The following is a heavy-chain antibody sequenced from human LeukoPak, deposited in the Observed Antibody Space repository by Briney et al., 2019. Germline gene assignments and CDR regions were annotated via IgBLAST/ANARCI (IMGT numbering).Heavy chain of an antibody. Sequence: PSETLSLTCTVSGGSISSYYWSWIRQPPGKGVEWIGYIYYSGSTNYNPSLKSRVTISSDTSKNQYSLKLSSVTAADTAVYYCARDSRYGDYNWFDPWGQGTLVTVSS. CDR1: GGSISSYY. V-gene: IGHV4-59*01. CDR2: IYYSGST. CDR3: ARDSRYGDYNWFDP. J-gene: IGHJ5*02. D-gene: IGHD4-17*01.